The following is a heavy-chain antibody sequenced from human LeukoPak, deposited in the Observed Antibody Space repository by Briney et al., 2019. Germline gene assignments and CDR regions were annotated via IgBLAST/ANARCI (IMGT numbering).Heavy chain of an antibody. CDR1: GFTFSSFA. J-gene: IGHJ4*02. CDR2: INPSGGST. V-gene: IGHV3-23*01. D-gene: IGHD2-15*01. CDR3: AKQLGYCSGGSCYFDY. Sequence: GGSVGLSCAASGFTFSSFAMSWVRQAPGKGLEWVSAINPSGGSTYYADSVKGRFTISRDNSKNTLYLQMNSLRAEDTAVYYCAKQLGYCSGGSCYFDYWGQGTLVTVSS.